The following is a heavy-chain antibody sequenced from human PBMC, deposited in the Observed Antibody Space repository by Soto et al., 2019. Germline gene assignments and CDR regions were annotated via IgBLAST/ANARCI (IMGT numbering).Heavy chain of an antibody. Sequence: QVQLQESGPGLVQPSGTLSLTCAVSGDSINNSHWWSWVRQTPGKGLEWIGETYHSGTTNYNPSLKTRVTISIDTSKNQFSLKMYSVTAADTAVYYCAREVNSSPARGPNWFDPWGQGTLVTVSS. D-gene: IGHD6-13*01. CDR3: AREVNSSPARGPNWFDP. J-gene: IGHJ5*02. CDR2: TYHSGTT. V-gene: IGHV4-4*02. CDR1: GDSINNSHW.